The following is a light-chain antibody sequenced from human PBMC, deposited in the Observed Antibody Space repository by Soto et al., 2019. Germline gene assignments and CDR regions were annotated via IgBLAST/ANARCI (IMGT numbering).Light chain of an antibody. Sequence: EIVLTQSPATLSLSPGERVTLSCRASQNISIYLAWYQQRPGQAPRLLIYDASNRATGIPARFSGSGSGTDFTLTISSLEPEDSAVYYCQQCSNWPPEITFGQGTRLDIK. CDR3: QQCSNWPPEIT. V-gene: IGKV3-11*01. CDR2: DAS. J-gene: IGKJ5*01. CDR1: QNISIY.